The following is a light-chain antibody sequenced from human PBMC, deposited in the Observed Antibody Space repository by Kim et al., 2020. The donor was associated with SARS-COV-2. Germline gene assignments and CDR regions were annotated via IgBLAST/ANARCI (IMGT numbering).Light chain of an antibody. CDR1: QSLSRSY. CDR2: GAS. J-gene: IGKJ4*01. V-gene: IGKV3-20*01. Sequence: SPAERATLSCRASQSLSRSYLAWYQQTPGQAPRLLIYGASSRATGIPDRFSGSGSGTDFTLSISRLEPEDFAVYYCQQYDTSPALTFGGGTKLEI. CDR3: QQYDTSPALT.